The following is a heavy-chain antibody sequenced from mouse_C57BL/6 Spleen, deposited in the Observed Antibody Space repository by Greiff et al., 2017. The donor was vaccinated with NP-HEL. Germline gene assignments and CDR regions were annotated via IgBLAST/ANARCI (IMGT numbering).Heavy chain of an antibody. V-gene: IGHV1-52*01. D-gene: IGHD3-1*01. CDR3: ARSGPRGRAMDY. Sequence: QVQLQQPGAELVRPGSSVKLSCKASGYTFTSYWMHWVKQRPIQGLEWIGNIDPSDSETHYNQKFKDKATLTVDKSSSTAYMQLSSLTSEDSAVYYCARSGPRGRAMDYWGQGTSVTVSS. CDR1: GYTFTSYW. CDR2: IDPSDSET. J-gene: IGHJ4*01.